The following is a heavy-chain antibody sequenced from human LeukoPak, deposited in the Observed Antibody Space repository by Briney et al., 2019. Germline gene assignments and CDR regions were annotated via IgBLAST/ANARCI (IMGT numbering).Heavy chain of an antibody. V-gene: IGHV1-24*01. Sequence: ASVKVSCKVSGYTLTELSMHWVRQAPGKGLEWMGGFDPEDGETIYAQKFQGRVTMTEDTPTDTAYMELSSLRSEDTAVYYCATNPASDCSSTSCYPNLPNYWGQGTLVTVSS. CDR2: FDPEDGET. D-gene: IGHD2-2*01. CDR3: ATNPASDCSSTSCYPNLPNY. CDR1: GYTLTELS. J-gene: IGHJ4*02.